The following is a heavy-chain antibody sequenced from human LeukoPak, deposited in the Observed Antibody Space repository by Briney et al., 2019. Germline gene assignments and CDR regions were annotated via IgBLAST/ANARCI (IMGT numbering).Heavy chain of an antibody. Sequence: GGSLRLSCAASGFTFSSYSMNWVRQAPGKGLEWVSSISSSSSYIYYADSVKGRFTISRDNAKNSLYLQMNSLRAEDTAVYYCARASPSGGSGWYVDYWGQGTLVTVSS. D-gene: IGHD6-19*01. J-gene: IGHJ4*02. CDR1: GFTFSSYS. CDR2: ISSSSSYI. CDR3: ARASPSGGSGWYVDY. V-gene: IGHV3-21*01.